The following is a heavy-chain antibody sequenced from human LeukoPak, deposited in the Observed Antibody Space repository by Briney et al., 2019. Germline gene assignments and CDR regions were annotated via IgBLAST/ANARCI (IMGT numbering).Heavy chain of an antibody. CDR2: TYHRSRWYN. CDR3: TRDPYSSNWYHYFDS. CDR1: GDSVSSNTAA. Sequence: SQTLSLTCDISGDSVSSNTAAWNWIRQSPSRGLEWLGRTYHRSRWYNDYALSVKSRITISPDASRNQFSLRLNAVTPEDTATYYCTRDPYSSNWYHYFDSWGQGTLVTVSS. D-gene: IGHD6-13*01. V-gene: IGHV6-1*01. J-gene: IGHJ4*02.